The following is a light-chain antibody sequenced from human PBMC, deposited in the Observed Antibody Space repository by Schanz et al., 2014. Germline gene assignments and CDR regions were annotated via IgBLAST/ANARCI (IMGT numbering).Light chain of an antibody. V-gene: IGLV2-14*02. CDR3: SSYAGSNNVV. CDR1: SSDVGTYNL. Sequence: QSALTQPASVSGSPGQSITISCTGTSSDVGTYNLVSWYQQYSGKAPKLMIYKVTQRPSGVPDRFSGSKSGNTASLTVSGLQADDEADYYCSSYAGSNNVVFGGGTKLTVL. J-gene: IGLJ2*01. CDR2: KVT.